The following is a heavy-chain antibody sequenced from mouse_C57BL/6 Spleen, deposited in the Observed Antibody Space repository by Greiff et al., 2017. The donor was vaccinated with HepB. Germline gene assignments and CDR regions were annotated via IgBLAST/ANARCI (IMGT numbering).Heavy chain of an antibody. CDR3: GRSHSNFAWFAY. CDR2: IRNKANGYTT. Sequence: EVKLMESGGGLVQPGGSLSLSCAASGFTFTDYYMSWVRQPPGKALEWLGFIRNKANGYTTEYSASVKGRFTISRDNSQSILYLQMNALRAEDSATYYCGRSHSNFAWFAYWGQGTLVTVSA. D-gene: IGHD2-5*01. J-gene: IGHJ3*01. CDR1: GFTFTDYY. V-gene: IGHV7-3*01.